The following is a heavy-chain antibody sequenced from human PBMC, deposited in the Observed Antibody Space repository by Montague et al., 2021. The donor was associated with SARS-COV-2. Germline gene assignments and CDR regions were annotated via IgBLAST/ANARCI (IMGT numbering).Heavy chain of an antibody. D-gene: IGHD3-3*01. Sequence: SETLSLTCTVSGGSISSSSYYWGWIRQPPGKGLEWIGSIYYSGSTYYHPSLNSRVTISVDTSKNQFSLKLSSVTAADTAVYYCASQTLGITIFGVVNGRWFDPWGQGTLVTVSS. V-gene: IGHV4-39*01. CDR3: ASQTLGITIFGVVNGRWFDP. CDR1: GGSISSSSYY. J-gene: IGHJ5*02. CDR2: IYYSGST.